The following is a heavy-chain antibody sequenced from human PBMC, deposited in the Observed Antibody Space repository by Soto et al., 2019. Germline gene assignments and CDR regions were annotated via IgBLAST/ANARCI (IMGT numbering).Heavy chain of an antibody. CDR2: ISPSKSKT. V-gene: IGHV1-18*01. D-gene: IGHD3-22*01. CDR3: ATSGDSSGYELHF. J-gene: IGHJ4*02. Sequence: QLMQSGAELKKSGASLKVSYKASDFSFKSFDVVWVRQAPGQGLEWMGWISPSKSKTNYAQNFRDRVTMTIDTSTTTAYMTLENLRYDDSAVYYCATSGDSSGYELHFWGQGTLVTVSS. CDR1: DFSFKSFD.